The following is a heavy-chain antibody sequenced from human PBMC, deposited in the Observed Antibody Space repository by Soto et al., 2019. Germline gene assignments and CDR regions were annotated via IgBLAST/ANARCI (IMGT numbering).Heavy chain of an antibody. CDR1: GGSISSGGYY. CDR3: ARPLYSYGPMDV. D-gene: IGHD5-18*01. Sequence: SETLSLTCTVSGGSISSGGYYWSWIRQPPGKGLEWIGYIYYSGSTNYNPSLKSRVTISVDTSKNQFSLKLSSVTAADTAVYYCARPLYSYGPMDVWGQGTTVTVSS. J-gene: IGHJ6*02. CDR2: IYYSGST. V-gene: IGHV4-61*08.